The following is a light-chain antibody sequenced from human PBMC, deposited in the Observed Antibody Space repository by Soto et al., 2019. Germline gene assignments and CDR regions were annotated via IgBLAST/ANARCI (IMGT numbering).Light chain of an antibody. CDR2: GAS. V-gene: IGKV3-15*01. J-gene: IGKJ4*01. CDR1: QSVSSN. Sequence: IVMTQSPATLSVSPGERATLSCRASQSVSSNLAWYQQKPGQAPRLLIYGASTRDTGSPARFSGSGSGTEFNLTISSLQSEDFAVYYCQQYNNWPPGLTFGGGTKVDI. CDR3: QQYNNWPPGLT.